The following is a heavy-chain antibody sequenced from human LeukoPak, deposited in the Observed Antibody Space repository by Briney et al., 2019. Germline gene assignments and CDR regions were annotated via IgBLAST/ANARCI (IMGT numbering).Heavy chain of an antibody. Sequence: GGSLRLSCAASEFTFSDYYMSWIRQAPGKGLEWVSYISSSGSTIYYADSVKGRFTISRDNAKNSLYLQMNSLRAEDTAVYYCARELGSSVPFDAFDIWGQGTMVTVSS. CDR1: EFTFSDYY. D-gene: IGHD6-13*01. J-gene: IGHJ3*02. CDR3: ARELGSSVPFDAFDI. CDR2: ISSSGSTI. V-gene: IGHV3-11*01.